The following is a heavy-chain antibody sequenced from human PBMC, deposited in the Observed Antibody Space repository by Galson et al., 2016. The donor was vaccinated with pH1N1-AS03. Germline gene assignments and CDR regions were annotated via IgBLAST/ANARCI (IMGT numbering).Heavy chain of an antibody. V-gene: IGHV1-69*05. CDR1: GLTFSSYA. D-gene: IGHD3-16*01. CDR2: VKGVFRTT. CDR3: ATAGNYVDIRRFDY. Sequence: SVKVSCKASGLTFSSYAISWVRQAPGQGLEWMGGVKGVFRTTNYAQKFQGRITITMDQSTGTAYMEVSSLRAEDTAVYYCATAGNYVDIRRFDYWGQGTPVTVFS. J-gene: IGHJ4*02.